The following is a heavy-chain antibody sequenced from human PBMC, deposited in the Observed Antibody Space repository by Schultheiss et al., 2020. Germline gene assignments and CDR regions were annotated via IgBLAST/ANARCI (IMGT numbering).Heavy chain of an antibody. CDR2: IWYDGSNK. Sequence: GGSLRLSCAASGFTFSSYGMHWVRQAPGKGLEWVAVIWYDGSNKYYADSVKGRFTISRDNSKNTLYLQMNSLRAEDTAVYYCARGPDRGNYVSLTEFDYWGQGTLVTVSS. D-gene: IGHD4-11*01. CDR3: ARGPDRGNYVSLTEFDY. V-gene: IGHV3-33*01. CDR1: GFTFSSYG. J-gene: IGHJ4*02.